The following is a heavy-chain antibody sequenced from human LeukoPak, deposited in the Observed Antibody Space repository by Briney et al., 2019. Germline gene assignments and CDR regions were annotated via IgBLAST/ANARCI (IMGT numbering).Heavy chain of an antibody. CDR2: INPNSGGT. D-gene: IGHD1-7*01. CDR1: GYTFTGYY. V-gene: IGHV1-2*02. CDR3: ARATWNYSFDY. J-gene: IGHJ4*02. Sequence: ASVKVSCKASGYTFTGYYMHWVRQAPGQGLEWMGWINPNSGGTSYAQKFQGRVTMTRDTSISTAYMELSRLRSDDTAVYYCARATWNYSFDYWGQGTLVTVSS.